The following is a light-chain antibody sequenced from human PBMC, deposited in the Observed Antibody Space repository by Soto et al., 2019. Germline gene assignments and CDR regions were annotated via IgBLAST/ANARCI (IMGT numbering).Light chain of an antibody. J-gene: IGKJ1*01. Sequence: DIVLAQSLGTLSLSPGDRATLSCRASQSVSTSYLAWYQQKPGQAPRLLIYGASSRATGIPDRFSGSGSGTDFTLTISGLEPEDFAVYYCQQYGNSRGTFGQGTKVDIK. CDR2: GAS. V-gene: IGKV3-20*01. CDR1: QSVSTSY. CDR3: QQYGNSRGT.